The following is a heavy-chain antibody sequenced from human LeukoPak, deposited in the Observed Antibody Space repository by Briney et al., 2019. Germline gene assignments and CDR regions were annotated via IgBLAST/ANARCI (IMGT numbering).Heavy chain of an antibody. V-gene: IGHV3-53*01. CDR2: IYSGGST. Sequence: GGSLRLSCAASGFTVSSNYMSWVRQAPGKGLEWVSVIYSGGSTYYADSVKGRFTISRDNSKNTLYLQMNSLRAEDTAVYYCARDYYDSSGAKNFDYWGQGTLVTVSP. CDR1: GFTVSSNY. J-gene: IGHJ4*02. CDR3: ARDYYDSSGAKNFDY. D-gene: IGHD3-22*01.